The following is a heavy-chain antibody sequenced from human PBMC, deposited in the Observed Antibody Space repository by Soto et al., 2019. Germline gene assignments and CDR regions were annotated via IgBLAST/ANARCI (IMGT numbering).Heavy chain of an antibody. Sequence: LRLSCAASGFTFSSYGMHWVRQAPGKGLEWVAVIWYDGSNKYYADSVKGRFTISRDNSKNTLYLQMNSLRAEDTAVYYCARDPSVHAFDIWGQGTMVTVSS. J-gene: IGHJ3*02. CDR1: GFTFSSYG. CDR3: ARDPSVHAFDI. V-gene: IGHV3-33*01. D-gene: IGHD4-17*01. CDR2: IWYDGSNK.